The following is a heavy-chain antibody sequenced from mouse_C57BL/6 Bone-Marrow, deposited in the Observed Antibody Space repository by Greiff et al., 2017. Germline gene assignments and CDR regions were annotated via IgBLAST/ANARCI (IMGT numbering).Heavy chain of an antibody. Sequence: VKLQQPGAELVRPGTSVKLSCKASGYTFTSYWMHWVKQRPGQGLEWIGVIDPSDSYTNYNQKFKGKATLTVDTSSSTASMQLSSLTSEDSAVYYSARPLYSAWDVDVGGTGTTVTVSA. V-gene: IGHV1-59*01. CDR2: IDPSDSYT. CDR3: ARPLYSAWDVDV. CDR1: GYTFTSYW. J-gene: IGHJ1*03. D-gene: IGHD2-12*01.